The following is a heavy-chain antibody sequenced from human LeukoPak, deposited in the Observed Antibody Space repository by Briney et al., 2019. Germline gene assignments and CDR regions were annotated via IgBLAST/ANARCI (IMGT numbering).Heavy chain of an antibody. Sequence: ASVKVSCKASGYTFTSYGISWVRQAPGQGLEWMGWISAYNGNTNYAQKLQGRVTMTTDTSTSTAYMELRSLRSDDTAVYYCAREMYYYDNSGYPVGFDPWGQGTLVTVSS. CDR2: ISAYNGNT. D-gene: IGHD3-22*01. CDR1: GYTFTSYG. J-gene: IGHJ5*02. V-gene: IGHV1-18*01. CDR3: AREMYYYDNSGYPVGFDP.